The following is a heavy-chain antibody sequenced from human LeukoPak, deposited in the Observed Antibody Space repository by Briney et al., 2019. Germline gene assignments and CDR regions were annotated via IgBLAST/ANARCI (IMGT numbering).Heavy chain of an antibody. CDR2: IIPLFGTA. Sequence: SVKVSCKASGGTFSSYAISWVRQAPGQGLEWMGGIIPLFGTANYAQKFQGRVTITADESTSTAYMELSSLRSEDTAVYYCASRRGSPVPLLHYYYGMDVWGQGTTVTVSS. CDR1: GGTFSSYA. D-gene: IGHD3-10*01. CDR3: ASRRGSPVPLLHYYYGMDV. V-gene: IGHV1-69*01. J-gene: IGHJ6*02.